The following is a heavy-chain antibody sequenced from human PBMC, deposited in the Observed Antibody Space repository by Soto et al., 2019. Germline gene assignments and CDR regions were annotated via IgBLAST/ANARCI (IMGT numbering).Heavy chain of an antibody. CDR3: ARGEVNWLRLASMDL. V-gene: IGHV1-8*01. J-gene: IGHJ2*01. CDR2: IYPHSGNT. CDR1: GCTFTSYD. D-gene: IGHD3-16*01. Sequence: ASVKVSCKASGCTFTSYDINWVRQATGQGLEWMGWIYPHSGNTRHVQKSQGRVTMTRNTSRSTAYVELSSLRSEDTAVYYCARGEVNWLRLASMDLWG.